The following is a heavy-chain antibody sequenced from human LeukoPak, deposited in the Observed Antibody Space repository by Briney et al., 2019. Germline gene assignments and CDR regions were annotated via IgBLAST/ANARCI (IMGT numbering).Heavy chain of an antibody. V-gene: IGHV5-51*01. Sequence: RGESQKISCKGSGYNFNTYWFAWVRQLPGKGLEWMGIIRPMNSDMRYSPSFQGQVTISADRSINPAYLQWGSLRASDTAMYYCASRPFQTTVVPWDFYWGQGTQVTVSS. D-gene: IGHD4-23*01. CDR1: GYNFNTYW. J-gene: IGHJ4*02. CDR3: ASRPFQTTVVPWDFY. CDR2: IRPMNSDM.